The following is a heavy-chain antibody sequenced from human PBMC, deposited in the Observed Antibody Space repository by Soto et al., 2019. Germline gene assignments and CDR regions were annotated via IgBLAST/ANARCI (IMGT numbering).Heavy chain of an antibody. CDR1: GFTFSSYA. CDR3: AKLGGSYRLPGHLNWYFDL. D-gene: IGHD3-16*02. V-gene: IGHV3-23*01. Sequence: EVQLLESGGGLVPPGGSLRLSCAASGFTFSSYAMSWVRQAPGKGLEWVSAISGSGGSTYYADSVKGRFTISRDNSKNTLYLQMNSLRADDTAVYYCAKLGGSYRLPGHLNWYFDLWGRGTLVTVSS. CDR2: ISGSGGST. J-gene: IGHJ2*01.